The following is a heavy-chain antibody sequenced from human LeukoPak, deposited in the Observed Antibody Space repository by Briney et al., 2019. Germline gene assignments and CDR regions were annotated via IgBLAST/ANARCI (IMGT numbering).Heavy chain of an antibody. D-gene: IGHD3-10*01. J-gene: IGHJ4*02. Sequence: ASVKVSCKASGYTFTSYAMHWVRQAPGQRLEWMGWINAGNGNTKYSQKFQGRVTITRDTSASTAYMELSSLRSEDTAVYYCARGVLGSGSYSYWGQGTLVTVSS. CDR1: GYTFTSYA. V-gene: IGHV1-3*01. CDR3: ARGVLGSGSYSY. CDR2: INAGNGNT.